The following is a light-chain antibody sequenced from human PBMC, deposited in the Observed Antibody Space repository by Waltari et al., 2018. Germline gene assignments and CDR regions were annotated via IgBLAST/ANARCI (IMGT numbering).Light chain of an antibody. Sequence: PVVTQEPSLSVSPGGTVTLTCGLNSGSVSTSNNPAWYQQTPGQPPHMLIYTTNPRPFGVPDRFSGSILGNRSALTITGAQADDESDYYCALYMGSDIVLFGGGTRLTVV. J-gene: IGLJ2*01. CDR3: ALYMGSDIVL. CDR1: SGSVSTSNN. CDR2: TTN. V-gene: IGLV8-61*01.